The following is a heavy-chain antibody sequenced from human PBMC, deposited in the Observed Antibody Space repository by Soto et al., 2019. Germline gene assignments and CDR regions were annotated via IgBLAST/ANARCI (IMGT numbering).Heavy chain of an antibody. CDR2: IKSKTDGGTT. D-gene: IGHD2-15*01. CDR1: GFTFSNAW. J-gene: IGHJ4*02. V-gene: IGHV3-15*01. Sequence: PGGSLRLSCAASGFTFSNAWMSWVRQAPGKGLEWVGRIKSKTDGGTTDYAAPVKGRFTISRDDSKNTLYLQMNSLKTEDTAVYYCTTRISREDIVVVVASPPGPFDYWAQGTLVTVSS. CDR3: TTRISREDIVVVVASPPGPFDY.